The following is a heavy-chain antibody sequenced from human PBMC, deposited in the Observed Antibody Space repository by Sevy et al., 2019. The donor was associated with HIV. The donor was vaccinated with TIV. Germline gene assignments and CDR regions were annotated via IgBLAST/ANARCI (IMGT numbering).Heavy chain of an antibody. V-gene: IGHV3-7*01. CDR2: IKYDGSEI. D-gene: IGHD2-2*01. Sequence: GGSLRLSCAASGFNINTYWMNWVRQAPGKGLEWVANIKYDGSEIYYVDSVRGRFTISKDNARNLVYLQMNSLRAEDTAIYYCGKDIVIVGSFWVQGTLVTVSS. J-gene: IGHJ4*02. CDR1: GFNINTYW. CDR3: GKDIVIVGSF.